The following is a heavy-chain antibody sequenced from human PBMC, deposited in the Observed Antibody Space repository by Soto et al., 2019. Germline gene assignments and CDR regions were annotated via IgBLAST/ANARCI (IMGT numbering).Heavy chain of an antibody. CDR3: ARVKYILNVPESFDS. Sequence: QVQLVQSGAEVRKPGASVKVSCKASGYTFTSYDINWLRQTTGEGLVWMGWMNPNTDNTIYAPKFKGRVPMRRNTSTNTAYMALRSLTSDDTAVYYWARVKYILNVPESFDSGGQGNLVTVSS. CDR1: GYTFTSYD. CDR2: MNPNTDNT. D-gene: IGHD6-6*01. V-gene: IGHV1-8*01. J-gene: IGHJ4*02.